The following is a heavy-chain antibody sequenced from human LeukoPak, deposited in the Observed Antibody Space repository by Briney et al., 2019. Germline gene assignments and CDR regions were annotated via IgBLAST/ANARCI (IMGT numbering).Heavy chain of an antibody. V-gene: IGHV4-61*01. CDR1: GGSVSSVSYY. J-gene: IGHJ6*02. D-gene: IGHD3-10*01. CDR2: IYYSGST. Sequence: SETLSLTCTVSGGSVSSVSYYWSWIRQPPGKGLEWIGYIYYSGSTNYNPSLKSRVTMPVDTSNNQFSLKLSSVTAADTAVYYCARDFLYGSGIEYHGMDVWGQGTTVTVSS. CDR3: ARDFLYGSGIEYHGMDV.